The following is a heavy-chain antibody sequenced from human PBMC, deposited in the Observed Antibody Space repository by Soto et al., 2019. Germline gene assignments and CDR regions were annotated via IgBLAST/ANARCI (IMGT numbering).Heavy chain of an antibody. V-gene: IGHV4-39*07. D-gene: IGHD3-10*01. CDR3: ARTRGSAVYFYFYGLDV. CDR2: TYSSGGA. CDR1: GGSIKGNIYS. Sequence: PSETLYLTCSISGGSIKGNIYSWGWIRQPPGRGLEWIGNTYSSGGAYYDPSFKSRASISVDTSKSRVFLKLTSVTAADTAIYYCARTRGSAVYFYFYGLDVWGHGTTVTVSS. J-gene: IGHJ6*02.